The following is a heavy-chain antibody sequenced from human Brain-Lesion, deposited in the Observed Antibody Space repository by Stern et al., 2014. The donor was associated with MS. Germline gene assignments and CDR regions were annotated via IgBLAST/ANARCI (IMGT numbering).Heavy chain of an antibody. CDR1: GFTFSSYG. V-gene: IGHV3-33*06. J-gene: IGHJ6*02. CDR2: IWVDGTKK. CDR3: AKDKKDSSGWNLYFYGMDV. Sequence: MQLVESGGGVVKPGRSLRLSCAVSGFTFSSYGMYWVRQAPGKGLEWVAGIWVDGTKKNYIESVKGRFTISRDNSKNTLSLQMTSLRAEDTAVYYCAKDKKDSSGWNLYFYGMDVWGQGTTVIVSS. D-gene: IGHD6-19*01.